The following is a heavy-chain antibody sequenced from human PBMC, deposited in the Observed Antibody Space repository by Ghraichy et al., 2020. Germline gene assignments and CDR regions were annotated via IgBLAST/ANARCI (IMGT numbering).Heavy chain of an antibody. CDR2: IKQDGSEK. Sequence: GGSLRLSCAASGFTFSSYWMSWVRQAPGKGLEWVANIKQDGSEKYYVDSVKGRFTISRDNAKNSLYLQMNSLRAEDTAVYYCARDCSGILYWWCMLAFDYWGQGTLVTVSS. V-gene: IGHV3-7*01. CDR1: GFTFSSYW. J-gene: IGHJ4*02. D-gene: IGHD2-8*02. CDR3: ARDCSGILYWWCMLAFDY.